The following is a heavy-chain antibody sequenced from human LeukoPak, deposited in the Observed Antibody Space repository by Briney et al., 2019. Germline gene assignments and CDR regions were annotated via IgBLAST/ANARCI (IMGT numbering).Heavy chain of an antibody. J-gene: IGHJ5*02. CDR1: GFTFSSFE. CDR2: ISTTGTTT. CDR3: ARAGSSGWSRFGWSDP. D-gene: IGHD6-19*01. Sequence: GGSLRLSCVVSGFTFSSFEMHWVRQAPGKGLEWVSYISTTGTTTYYADSVKGRFTISRDTAKNSLYLRMNSLRPEDTAVYYCARAGSSGWSRFGWSDPWGQGTLVTVSS. V-gene: IGHV3-48*03.